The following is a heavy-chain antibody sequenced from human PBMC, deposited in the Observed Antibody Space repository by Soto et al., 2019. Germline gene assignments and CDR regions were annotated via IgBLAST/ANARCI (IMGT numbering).Heavy chain of an antibody. CDR1: GLTFGDYG. CDR3: TRALGYSSGWYGYYFDY. CDR2: IRSKVYGGTT. J-gene: IGHJ4*02. D-gene: IGHD6-19*01. V-gene: IGHV3-49*04. Sequence: EVQLVESGGGLVQPGRSLRLSCTASGLTFGDYGVSWVRQAPGKGLEWVGLIRSKVYGGTTESAASVKGRFTISRDDSKSIAYLQMNSPKSEDTAVYYCTRALGYSSGWYGYYFDYWGQGTLVTVSS.